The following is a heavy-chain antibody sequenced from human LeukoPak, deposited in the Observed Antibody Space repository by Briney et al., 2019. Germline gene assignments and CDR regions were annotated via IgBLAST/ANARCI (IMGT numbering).Heavy chain of an antibody. CDR3: ARSGAAALQYGDAFDI. Sequence: SETLSLTCAVYGGSFSGYYWSWIRQPPGKGLEWIGEINHSGSTNYNPSLESRVTISVDTSKNQFSLKLSSVTAADTAVYYCARSGAAALQYGDAFDIWGQGTMVTVSS. CDR2: INHSGST. D-gene: IGHD6-13*01. CDR1: GGSFSGYY. V-gene: IGHV4-34*01. J-gene: IGHJ3*02.